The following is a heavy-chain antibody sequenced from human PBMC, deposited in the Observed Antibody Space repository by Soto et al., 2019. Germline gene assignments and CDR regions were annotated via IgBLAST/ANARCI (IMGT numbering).Heavy chain of an antibody. D-gene: IGHD6-19*01. J-gene: IGHJ6*02. CDR2: IYPGDSET. Sequence: GESLKISCKGSGYSFSSYWIGWVRQLPGKGLEWMGIIYPGDSETRYSPSFQGQVTISADTSISTAYLQWTSLKASDTAMYYCARSRRGAYSSGWYSPSGYYNYGIDVWGQGTKVTVSS. V-gene: IGHV5-51*01. CDR1: GYSFSSYW. CDR3: ARSRRGAYSSGWYSPSGYYNYGIDV.